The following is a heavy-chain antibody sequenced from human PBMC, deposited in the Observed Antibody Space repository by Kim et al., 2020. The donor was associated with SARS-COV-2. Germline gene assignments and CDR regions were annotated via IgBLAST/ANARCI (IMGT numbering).Heavy chain of an antibody. J-gene: IGHJ4*02. Sequence: SETLSLTCTVSGGSISSSSYYWGWIRQPPGKGLEWIGSIYYSGSTYYNPSLKSRVTISVDTSKNQFSLKLSSVTAADTAVYYCARLFSGAAGIDYWGQGT. D-gene: IGHD6-13*01. V-gene: IGHV4-39*01. CDR1: GGSISSSSYY. CDR2: IYYSGST. CDR3: ARLFSGAAGIDY.